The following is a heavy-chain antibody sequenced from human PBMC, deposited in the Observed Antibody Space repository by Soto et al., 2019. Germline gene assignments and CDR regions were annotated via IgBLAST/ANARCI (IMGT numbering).Heavy chain of an antibody. CDR2: IKQDGSEK. J-gene: IGHJ4*02. D-gene: IGHD3-9*01. CDR3: ARQVLRYFDWLGYFDY. V-gene: IGHV3-7*05. CDR1: GFTFSSYW. Sequence: GGSLRLSCAASGFTFSSYWMSWVRQAPGKGLEWVANIKQDGSEKYYVDSVKGRFTISRDNAKNSLYLQMNSLRAEDTAVYYCARQVLRYFDWLGYFDYWGQGTLVTVSS.